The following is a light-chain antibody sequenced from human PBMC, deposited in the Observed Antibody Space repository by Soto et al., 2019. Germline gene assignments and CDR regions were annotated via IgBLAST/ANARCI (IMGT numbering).Light chain of an antibody. CDR2: GTS. V-gene: IGKV3-20*01. CDR3: QHYGNSPPFT. Sequence: EVVLTQSPGTLSLSPGERATLSCRTSQSISTTHLVWYQQKPGQAPRLLMSGTSRRAAGIPDRFSGGGSGTDFTLSISRLEPEDFAVYYCQHYGNSPPFTFGPGTKVDVK. CDR1: QSISTTH. J-gene: IGKJ3*01.